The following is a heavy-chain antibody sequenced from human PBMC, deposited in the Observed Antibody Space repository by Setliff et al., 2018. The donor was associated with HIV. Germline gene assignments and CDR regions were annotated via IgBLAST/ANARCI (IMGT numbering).Heavy chain of an antibody. D-gene: IGHD1-26*01. CDR3: ARHTVGAFDY. Sequence: PSETLSLTCTVSGGSISSGDYYWTWIRQPAGKGLQWIGRIHTSGNTNYNPSLKSRVTISVDTPKSQFSLKLSSVTAADTAVYYCARHTVGAFDYWGQGTLVTVSS. CDR2: IHTSGNT. J-gene: IGHJ4*02. V-gene: IGHV4-61*02. CDR1: GGSISSGDYY.